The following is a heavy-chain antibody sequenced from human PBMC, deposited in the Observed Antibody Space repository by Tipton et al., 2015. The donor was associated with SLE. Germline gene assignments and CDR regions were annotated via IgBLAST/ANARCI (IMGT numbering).Heavy chain of an antibody. CDR2: INHSGST. D-gene: IGHD6-6*01. CDR1: GGSFSGYY. V-gene: IGHV4-34*01. CDR3: ARVGAGIAALYYYYYMDV. J-gene: IGHJ6*03. Sequence: TLSLTCAVYGGSFSGYYWSWIRQPPGKGLEWIGEINHSGSTNYNPSLKSRVTLSVDTSKNQFSLKLSSVTAADTAVYYCARVGAGIAALYYYYYMDVWGKGTTVTVSS.